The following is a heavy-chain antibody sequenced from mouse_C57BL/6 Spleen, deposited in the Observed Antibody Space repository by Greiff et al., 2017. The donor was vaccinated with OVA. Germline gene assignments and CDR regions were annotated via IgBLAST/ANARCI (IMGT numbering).Heavy chain of an antibody. Sequence: EVQLVESEGGLVQPGSSMKLSCTASGFTFSDYYMARVRQVPEKGLEWVANINYDGSSTYYLDSLKSRFIISRDNAKNILYLQMSSLKSEDTATYYCARVGRAMDYWGQGTSVTVSS. J-gene: IGHJ4*01. CDR3: ARVGRAMDY. V-gene: IGHV5-16*01. CDR1: GFTFSDYY. CDR2: INYDGSST. D-gene: IGHD1-1*02.